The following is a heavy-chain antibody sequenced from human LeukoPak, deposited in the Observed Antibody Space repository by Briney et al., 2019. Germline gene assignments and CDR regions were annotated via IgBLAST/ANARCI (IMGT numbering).Heavy chain of an antibody. CDR2: INHSGST. Sequence: SETLSLTCAVYGGSFSGYYWSWIRQPPGKGMEWIGEINHSGSTNYNPSLKSRVTISVDTSKNQFSLKLSSVTAADTAVYYCARDGSPTTVRGCSSTSCYVGYDYWGQGTPVTVSS. D-gene: IGHD2-2*01. V-gene: IGHV4-34*01. J-gene: IGHJ4*02. CDR3: ARDGSPTTVRGCSSTSCYVGYDY. CDR1: GGSFSGYY.